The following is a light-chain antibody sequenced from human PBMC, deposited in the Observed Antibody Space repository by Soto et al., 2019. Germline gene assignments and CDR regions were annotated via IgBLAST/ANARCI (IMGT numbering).Light chain of an antibody. V-gene: IGKV1-33*01. CDR3: KQYDNLPPIWT. Sequence: DIQMTQSPSSLSASVGNRVTITGQASQDIATYLNWYQQKPGKAPNLLIYDASNLETEVPSRFSGRGSGTHVAWSIRNLQREDIATYYCKQYDNLPPIWTVGQGTKVDIK. CDR2: DAS. CDR1: QDIATY. J-gene: IGKJ1*01.